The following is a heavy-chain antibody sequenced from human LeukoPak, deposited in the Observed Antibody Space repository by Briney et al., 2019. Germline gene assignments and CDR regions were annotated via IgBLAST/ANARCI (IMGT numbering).Heavy chain of an antibody. D-gene: IGHD3-3*01. V-gene: IGHV4-61*02. CDR2: IYTSGST. CDR3: ARSWPHQSIFDYYYYMDV. J-gene: IGHJ6*03. CDR1: GGSISSGSYH. Sequence: SETLSLTCTVSGGSISSGSYHWSWIRQPAGKGLEWIGRIYTSGSTNYNPSLKSRVTISVDTSKNQFSLKLSSVTAADTAVYYCARSWPHQSIFDYYYYMDVWGKGTTVTVSS.